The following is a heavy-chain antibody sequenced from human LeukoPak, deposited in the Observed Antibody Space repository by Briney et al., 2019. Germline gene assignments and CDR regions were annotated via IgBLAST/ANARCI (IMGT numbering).Heavy chain of an antibody. CDR1: GYTLTELS. CDR3: AAGLLPQLLYDY. D-gene: IGHD2-2*02. J-gene: IGHJ4*02. Sequence: XXKVXGYTLTELSMXWVRQAPGKGLEWMGGFDPEDGETIYAQKFQGRVTMTEDTSTDTAYMELSSLRSEDTAVYYCAAGLLPQLLYDYWGQGTLVTVSS. CDR2: FDPEDGET. V-gene: IGHV1-24*01.